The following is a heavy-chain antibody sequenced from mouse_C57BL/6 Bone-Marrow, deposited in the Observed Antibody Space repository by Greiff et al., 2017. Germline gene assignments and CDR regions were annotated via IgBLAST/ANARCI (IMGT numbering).Heavy chain of an antibody. V-gene: IGHV5-6*01. Sequence: EVQLVESGGTLLNPGGSRKLSCAASGFTFSSFGLSWVRRTPDKRRGWVATISSGGSYTYYPDSVKGRFTISRDNAKNTLYLQMSSLKSEDTAMYYCAGYYYGRGDYWGQGTSVTVSS. CDR2: ISSGGSYT. CDR3: AGYYYGRGDY. CDR1: GFTFSSFG. J-gene: IGHJ4*01. D-gene: IGHD1-1*01.